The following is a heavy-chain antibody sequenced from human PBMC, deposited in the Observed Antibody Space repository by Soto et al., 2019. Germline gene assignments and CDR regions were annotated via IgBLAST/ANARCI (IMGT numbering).Heavy chain of an antibody. V-gene: IGHV3-30-3*01. Sequence: QVQLVESGGGVVQPGRSLRLSCAASGFTFSSYAMHWVRQAPGKGLEWVAVISYDGSNKYYADSVKGRFTISRDNSKNTLYLQRNSLRAEDTAVYYCARDGVGGYGYDYWGQGTLVTVSS. D-gene: IGHD5-18*01. CDR1: GFTFSSYA. J-gene: IGHJ4*02. CDR2: ISYDGSNK. CDR3: ARDGVGGYGYDY.